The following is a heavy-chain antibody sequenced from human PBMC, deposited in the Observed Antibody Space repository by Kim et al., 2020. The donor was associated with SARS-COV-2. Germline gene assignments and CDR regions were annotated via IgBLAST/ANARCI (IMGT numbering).Heavy chain of an antibody. Sequence: SVKVSCKASGGTFSSYAISWVRQAPGQGLEWMGRIIPILGIANYAQKFQGRVTITADKSTSTAYMELSSLRSEDTAVYYCAREGPVGATDYYYYGMDGW. V-gene: IGHV1-69*04. D-gene: IGHD1-26*01. J-gene: IGHJ6*01. CDR2: IIPILGIA. CDR3: AREGPVGATDYYYYGMDG. CDR1: GGTFSSYA.